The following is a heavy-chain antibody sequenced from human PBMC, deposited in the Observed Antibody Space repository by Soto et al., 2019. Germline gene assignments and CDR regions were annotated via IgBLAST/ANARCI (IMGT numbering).Heavy chain of an antibody. Sequence: SETLSLTCAVSGDSISSGTWWTWVRQPPGKGLEWIGETYHSGSTKYNPSLKSRVTLSVDKSKNQFSLKLSSVTAADTAVYYCARDGPAVKDFDYWGHGSLVTVSS. J-gene: IGHJ4*01. CDR2: TYHSGST. CDR3: ARDGPAVKDFDY. V-gene: IGHV4-4*02. CDR1: GDSISSGTW. D-gene: IGHD6-19*01.